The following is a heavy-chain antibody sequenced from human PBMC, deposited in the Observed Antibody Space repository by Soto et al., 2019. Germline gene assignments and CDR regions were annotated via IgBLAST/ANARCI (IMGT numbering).Heavy chain of an antibody. D-gene: IGHD1-26*01. CDR1: GFTFTTYA. CDR2: IIYDGSIK. CDR3: ARDSASVVGARSEYFYS. V-gene: IGHV3-30-3*01. J-gene: IGHJ4*02. Sequence: GGSLRLSCAASGFTFTTYAMHWVRQAPGKGLEWVAVIIYDGSIKYYADSVKGRFTISRDNSKNTLYLQMNSLRVEDTAVYYCARDSASVVGARSEYFYSWGQGTLVTVSS.